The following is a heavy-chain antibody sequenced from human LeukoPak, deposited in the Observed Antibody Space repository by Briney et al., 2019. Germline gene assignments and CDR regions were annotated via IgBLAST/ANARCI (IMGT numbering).Heavy chain of an antibody. V-gene: IGHV3-9*01. CDR3: ARDWFSGSSPGFDY. J-gene: IGHJ4*02. D-gene: IGHD6-6*01. CDR1: GFTFDDYA. Sequence: PGGSLRLSCAASGFTFDDYAMHWVRQAPGKGLEWVSGITWNSDNIEYADSVKGRFTISRDNAKNSLYLQMNSLRAEDTAVYYCARDWFSGSSPGFDYWGQGTLVTVSS. CDR2: ITWNSDNI.